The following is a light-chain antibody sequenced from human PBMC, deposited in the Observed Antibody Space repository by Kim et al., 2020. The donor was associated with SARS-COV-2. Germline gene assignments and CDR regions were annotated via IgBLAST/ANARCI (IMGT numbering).Light chain of an antibody. Sequence: QPVLTQSPSASASLGASVKLTCTLSSGHSSNAIAWHQQQPDKGPRYLMKINSDGSHSKGDGIPDRFSGSSSGAERYLTISSLQSEDETDYYCQTWGTGIRVFGGGTKLTVL. CDR3: QTWGTGIRV. CDR1: SGHSSNA. CDR2: INSDGSH. J-gene: IGLJ3*02. V-gene: IGLV4-69*01.